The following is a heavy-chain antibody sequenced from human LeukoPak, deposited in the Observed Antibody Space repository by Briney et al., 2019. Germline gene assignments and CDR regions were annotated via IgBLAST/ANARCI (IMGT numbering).Heavy chain of an antibody. CDR3: ARRVYDSSDFDI. CDR1: GYTFTSYD. Sequence: GASVKVSCKASGYTFTSYDVTWVRQAPGQGLEWMGRIIPILGIANYAQKFQGRVTITADKSTSTAYMELSSLRSEDTAVYYCARRVYDSSDFDIWGQGTMVTVSS. J-gene: IGHJ3*02. D-gene: IGHD3-22*01. V-gene: IGHV1-69*04. CDR2: IIPILGIA.